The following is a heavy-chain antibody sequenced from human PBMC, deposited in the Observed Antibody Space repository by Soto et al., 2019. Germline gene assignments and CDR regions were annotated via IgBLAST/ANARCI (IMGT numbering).Heavy chain of an antibody. D-gene: IGHD4-17*01. CDR3: ARLQYGYYYSVMEV. CDR1: GGRVSRSR. V-gene: IGHV5-51*01. Sequence: GRGGRVSRSRWSWDRQKNGKGLEWMGIIYPGDSDTRYSPSFQGQVTISADKSISTAYLQWSSLKASDTAMYYCARLQYGYYYSVMEVWGHGTSV. J-gene: IGHJ6*02. CDR2: IYPGDSDT.